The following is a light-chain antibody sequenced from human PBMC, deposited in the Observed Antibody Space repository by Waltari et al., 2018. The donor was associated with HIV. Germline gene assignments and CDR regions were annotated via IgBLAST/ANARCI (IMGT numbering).Light chain of an antibody. Sequence: EIVITQSPAPPSVSSGGRATLPCRASQSVSSDLAWYQQKPGQAPRLLIYAASTRATGIPARFSGSGSGTEFTLTISSLESEDFALYYCQQYNNWWTFGQGTKVEI. CDR3: QQYNNWWT. CDR1: QSVSSD. J-gene: IGKJ1*01. CDR2: AAS. V-gene: IGKV3-15*01.